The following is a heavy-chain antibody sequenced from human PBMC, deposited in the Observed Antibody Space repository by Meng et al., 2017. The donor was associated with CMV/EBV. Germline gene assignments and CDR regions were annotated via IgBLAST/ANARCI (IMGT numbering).Heavy chain of an antibody. CDR3: ARGGSNYDLVWFDP. CDR2: IKQDGSEK. D-gene: IGHD4-11*01. J-gene: IGHJ5*02. CDR1: GFTFSSYW. V-gene: IGHV3-7*04. Sequence: GESLKISCAASGFTFSSYWMSWVRQAPGKGLEWVANIKQDGSEKYYVDSVKGRFTISGDNAKNSLYLQMNSLRAEDTAVYYCARGGSNYDLVWFDPWGQGTLVTVSS.